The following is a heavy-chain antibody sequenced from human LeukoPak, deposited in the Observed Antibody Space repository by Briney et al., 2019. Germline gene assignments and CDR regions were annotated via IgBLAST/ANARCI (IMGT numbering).Heavy chain of an antibody. CDR2: IIPILGIA. J-gene: IGHJ4*02. V-gene: IGHV1-69*04. Sequence: SVKVSCKASGGTFSSYAISWVRQAPGQGLEWLGRIIPILGIANYAQKFQGRVTITADKSTSTAYMELSSLRSEDTAVYYCAREYGSYDYWGQGTLVTVSS. D-gene: IGHD1-26*01. CDR1: GGTFSSYA. CDR3: AREYGSYDY.